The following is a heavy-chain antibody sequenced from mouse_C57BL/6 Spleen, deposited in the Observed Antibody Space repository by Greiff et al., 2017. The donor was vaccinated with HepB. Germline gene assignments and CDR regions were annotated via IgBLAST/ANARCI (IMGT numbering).Heavy chain of an antibody. D-gene: IGHD2-2*01. V-gene: IGHV1-54*01. CDR2: INPGSGGT. J-gene: IGHJ3*01. CDR1: GYAFTNYL. Sequence: QVQLQQSGAELVRPGTSVKVSCKASGYAFTNYLIEWVKQRPGQGLEWIGVINPGSGGTIYNEKFKGKATLTADKSSSTAYMQLSSLTSEDSAVYFCARWGGYDGAWFAYWGQGTLVTVSA. CDR3: ARWGGYDGAWFAY.